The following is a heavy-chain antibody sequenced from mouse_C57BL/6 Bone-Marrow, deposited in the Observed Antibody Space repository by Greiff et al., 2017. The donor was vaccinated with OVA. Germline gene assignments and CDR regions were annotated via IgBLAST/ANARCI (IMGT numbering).Heavy chain of an antibody. CDR2: INPSNGGT. D-gene: IGHD1-1*01. V-gene: IGHV1-53*01. CDR1: GYTFTSSW. J-gene: IGHJ1*03. CDR3: ARRGDYGYWYFDV. Sequence: QVHVKQPGPELVKPGASVKLSCKASGYTFTSSWMPWVKQRPGQGLEWIGNINPSNGGTNYNEKFKSKATLTVAKSSSTAYMQLSSLTSEDSAVYYCARRGDYGYWYFDVWGTGTTVTVSS.